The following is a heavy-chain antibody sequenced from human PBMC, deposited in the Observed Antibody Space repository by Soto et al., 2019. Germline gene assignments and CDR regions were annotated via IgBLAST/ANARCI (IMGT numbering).Heavy chain of an antibody. D-gene: IGHD3-3*02. V-gene: IGHV4-30-2*01. Sequence: QLQLQESGSGLVKPSQTLSLTCAVSGGSISSGGYSWSWIRQPPGKGLEWIGYMYHSGSMYYNPSIKSRVTISIDRSQNQFSLKLSSVTASDTAVYYCARVADYLGQGILVTVSS. CDR1: GGSISSGGYS. CDR3: ARVADY. CDR2: MYHSGSM. J-gene: IGHJ4*02.